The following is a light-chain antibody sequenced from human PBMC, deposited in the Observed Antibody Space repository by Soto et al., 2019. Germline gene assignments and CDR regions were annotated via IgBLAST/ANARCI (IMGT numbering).Light chain of an antibody. Sequence: IVFTQSPSTLSLSPGERATLSCRASQSISGYLAWYQQKPGQAPRLLIYGASNRATGIPDRFSGSGSGTDFALTITSLQAEDFATYYCQQLRMYPSTFGGGTKVDI. CDR1: QSISGY. CDR2: GAS. J-gene: IGKJ4*01. CDR3: QQLRMYPST. V-gene: IGKV3-11*01.